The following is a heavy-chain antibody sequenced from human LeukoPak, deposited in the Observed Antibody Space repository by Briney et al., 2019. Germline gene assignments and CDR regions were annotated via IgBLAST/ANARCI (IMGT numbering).Heavy chain of an antibody. CDR2: SYTSGST. D-gene: IGHD3-3*01. V-gene: IGHV4-61*02. CDR3: ARDNGYDFWSGYYRGLGAFDI. J-gene: IGHJ3*02. CDR1: GGSISSGSYY. Sequence: PSETLSLTCTVSGGSISSGSYYWSWIRQPAGKGLEWIGRSYTSGSTNYNPSLKSRVTISVDTSKNQFSLKLSSVTAAVTAVYYCARDNGYDFWSGYYRGLGAFDIWGQGTMVTVSS.